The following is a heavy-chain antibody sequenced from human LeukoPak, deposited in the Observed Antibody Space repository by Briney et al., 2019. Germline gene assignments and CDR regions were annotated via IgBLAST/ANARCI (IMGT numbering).Heavy chain of an antibody. CDR1: GGSISSGSYY. Sequence: PSQTLSLTCTVSGGSISSGSYYWSWIRQPAGKGLEWIGRIYTSGSTNYNPSLKSRVTISVDTSKNQFSLKLSSVTAADTAVYYCACRGYSYGREGGNGYWGQGTLVTVSS. V-gene: IGHV4-61*02. D-gene: IGHD5-18*01. CDR2: IYTSGST. CDR3: ACRGYSYGREGGNGY. J-gene: IGHJ4*02.